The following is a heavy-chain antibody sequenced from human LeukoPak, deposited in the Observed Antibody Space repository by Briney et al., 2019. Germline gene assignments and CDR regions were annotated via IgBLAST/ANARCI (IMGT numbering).Heavy chain of an antibody. Sequence: GGSLRLSCSASGFTFSSYAMSLVRPAPGKGLDWVSAISGSGCSPYYADSVKGRFTISKDNSKNTLYLQMNSLRAEDTAVYYCAKQNGDYGIFDYWGQGTLVTVSS. CDR1: GFTFSSYA. V-gene: IGHV3-23*01. CDR2: ISGSGCSP. D-gene: IGHD4-17*01. CDR3: AKQNGDYGIFDY. J-gene: IGHJ4*02.